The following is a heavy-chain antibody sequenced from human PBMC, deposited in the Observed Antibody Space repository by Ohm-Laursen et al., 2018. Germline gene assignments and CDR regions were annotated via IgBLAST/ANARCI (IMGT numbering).Heavy chain of an antibody. J-gene: IGHJ4*02. D-gene: IGHD3-22*01. V-gene: IGHV1-2*02. Sequence: VSSVKVSCKASGYTFTGYYMHWVRQAPGQGLEWMGWINPNSGGTNYAQKFQGRVTMTRDTSISTAYMELSRLRSDDTAVYYCARPRYYYDSSGYYYILGYWGQGTLVTVSS. CDR3: ARPRYYYDSSGYYYILGY. CDR2: INPNSGGT. CDR1: GYTFTGYY.